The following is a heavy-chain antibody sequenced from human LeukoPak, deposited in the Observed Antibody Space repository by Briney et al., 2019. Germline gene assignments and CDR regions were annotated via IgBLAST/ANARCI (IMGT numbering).Heavy chain of an antibody. D-gene: IGHD3-10*01. Sequence: GGSLRLSCAGSGFSLKTYWMNWVRQAPGKGLEWVAGIKEDGSEKLYVESVRGRFTISRDNSKNTLYLQMDSLRAEDTAVYYCAITSYGSGSYQDSWGQGTLVTVSS. V-gene: IGHV3-7*03. CDR2: IKEDGSEK. CDR3: AITSYGSGSYQDS. J-gene: IGHJ4*02. CDR1: GFSLKTYW.